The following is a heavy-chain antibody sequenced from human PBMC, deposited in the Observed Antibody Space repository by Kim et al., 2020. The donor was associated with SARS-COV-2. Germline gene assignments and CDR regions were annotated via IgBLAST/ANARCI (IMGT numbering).Heavy chain of an antibody. CDR2: ISYDGSNK. CDR3: AKELYYDILTGSGFDP. Sequence: GGSLRLSCAASGFTFSSYGMHWVRQAPGKGLEWVAVISYDGSNKYYADSVKGRFTISRDNSKNTLYLQMNSLRAEDTAVYYCAKELYYDILTGSGFDPWG. CDR1: GFTFSSYG. D-gene: IGHD3-9*01. V-gene: IGHV3-30*18. J-gene: IGHJ5*02.